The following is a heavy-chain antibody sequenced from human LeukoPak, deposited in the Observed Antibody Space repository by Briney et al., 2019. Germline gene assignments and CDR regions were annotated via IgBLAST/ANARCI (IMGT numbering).Heavy chain of an antibody. CDR3: ARVDVVITSHWFDP. J-gene: IGHJ5*02. CDR1: GYSISSGYY. Sequence: PSETLSLTCTVSGYSISSGYYWGWIRQPPGKGLEWIGSIYYSGSTYYNPSLKSRVTISVDTSKNQFSLKLSSVTAADTAVYYCARVDVVITSHWFDPWGQGTLVTVSS. D-gene: IGHD3-22*01. CDR2: IYYSGST. V-gene: IGHV4-38-2*02.